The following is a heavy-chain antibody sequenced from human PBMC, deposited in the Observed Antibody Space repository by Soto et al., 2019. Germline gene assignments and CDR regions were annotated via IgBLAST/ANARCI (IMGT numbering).Heavy chain of an antibody. CDR2: IWYDGSNK. CDR1: GFTFSSYG. J-gene: IGHJ3*02. V-gene: IGHV3-33*01. CDR3: ARDSVSWNDEPYAFDI. Sequence: QVQLVESGGGVVQPGRSLRLSCAASGFTFSSYGMHWVRQAPGKGLEWVAVIWYDGSNKYYADSVKDRFTISRDNSKNTLYLQMNSLRAEDTAVYYCARDSVSWNDEPYAFDIWGQGTMVTVSS. D-gene: IGHD1-1*01.